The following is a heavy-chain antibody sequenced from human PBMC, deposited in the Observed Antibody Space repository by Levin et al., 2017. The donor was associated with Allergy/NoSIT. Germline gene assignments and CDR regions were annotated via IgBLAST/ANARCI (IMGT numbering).Heavy chain of an antibody. J-gene: IGHJ5*02. V-gene: IGHV3-30*04. D-gene: IGHD3-3*01. CDR1: GFTLSTYA. CDR2: MSYDGSNK. Sequence: RSGGSLRLSCAASGFTLSTYAMYWLRQAPGKGLEWVAVMSYDGSNKYYADSVKGRFTISKDNSKNTLYLQMNGPRAEDTAVYYCARDVGSGSDLWGQGTLVTVSS. CDR3: ARDVGSGSDL.